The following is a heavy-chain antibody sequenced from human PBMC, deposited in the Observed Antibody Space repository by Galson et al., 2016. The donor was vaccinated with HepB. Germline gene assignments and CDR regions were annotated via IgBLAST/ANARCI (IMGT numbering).Heavy chain of an antibody. Sequence: LSLTCSVSGGSISSGGYYWSWIRQHPGKGLEWIGYIFYSGSSYYDPSLKSRVTISVDTSENQFSLKLSSVTAADTAVYHCTSGLIRGVISFWGQGFLVSVSS. J-gene: IGHJ4*02. CDR1: GGSISSGGYY. CDR2: IFYSGSS. D-gene: IGHD3-10*01. CDR3: TSGLIRGVISF. V-gene: IGHV4-31*03.